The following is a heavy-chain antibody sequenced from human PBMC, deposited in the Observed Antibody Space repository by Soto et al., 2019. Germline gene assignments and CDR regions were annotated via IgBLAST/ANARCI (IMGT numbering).Heavy chain of an antibody. CDR3: AREVRGGFTGIFDQ. CDR2: IYTDGTT. J-gene: IGHJ4*02. Sequence: ETLSLTCTVSGDSISDYFYWSWIRQPAGKGLEWIGRIYTDGTTKYNPSLKSRVTLSLDKSKNQFSLRLSSVTAADTAVYYFAREVRGGFTGIFDQWGRGSRVTVSS. D-gene: IGHD2-15*01. CDR1: GDSISDYFY. V-gene: IGHV4-4*07.